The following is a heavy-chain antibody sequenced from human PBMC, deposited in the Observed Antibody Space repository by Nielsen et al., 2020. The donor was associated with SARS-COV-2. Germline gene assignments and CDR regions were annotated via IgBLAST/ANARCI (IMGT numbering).Heavy chain of an antibody. CDR3: ARRYSYGYYFDY. J-gene: IGHJ4*02. Sequence: GESLKISCAASGFTFSNYWMNWVRQAPGKGLVWVSRINSDGRSTNYADSVKGRFTISRDNSKNTLYLQMNSLRAEDTAVYYCARRYSYGYYFDYWGQGTLVTVSS. CDR1: GFTFSNYW. V-gene: IGHV3-74*01. CDR2: INSDGRST. D-gene: IGHD5-18*01.